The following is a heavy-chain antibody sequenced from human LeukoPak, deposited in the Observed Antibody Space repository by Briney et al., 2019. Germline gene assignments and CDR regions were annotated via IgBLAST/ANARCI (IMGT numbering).Heavy chain of an antibody. CDR2: INHSGST. D-gene: IGHD6-6*01. Sequence: SETLSLTCAVYGGSFSGYYWSWIRQPPGKGLEWIGEINHSGSTNYNPSLKSRVTISVDTSKNQFSLKLSSVTAADTAVYYCARGRKPRGAARGYYFDYWGQGTLVTLS. J-gene: IGHJ4*02. CDR3: ARGRKPRGAARGYYFDY. V-gene: IGHV4-34*01. CDR1: GGSFSGYY.